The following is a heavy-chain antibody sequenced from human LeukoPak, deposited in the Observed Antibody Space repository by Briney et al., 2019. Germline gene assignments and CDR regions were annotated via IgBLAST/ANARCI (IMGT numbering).Heavy chain of an antibody. CDR1: GYSFTSYW. J-gene: IGHJ4*02. CDR2: IYPGDSDT. CDR3: ARRGEAMDPFDY. Sequence: PGESLKISCKDSGYSFTSYWIGWVRQMPGKGLKWMRIIYPGDSDTRYSPSFQGQVTISADKSINTAYLQWSSLKASDTAIYYCARRGEAMDPFDYWGQGTLVTVSS. D-gene: IGHD5-18*01. V-gene: IGHV5-51*01.